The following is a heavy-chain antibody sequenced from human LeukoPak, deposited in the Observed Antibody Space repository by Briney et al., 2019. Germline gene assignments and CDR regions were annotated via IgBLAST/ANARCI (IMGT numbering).Heavy chain of an antibody. J-gene: IGHJ4*02. Sequence: KSSETLSLTCTVSGGSISSYYWSWIRQPPGKGLEWIGYIYYSGSTNYNPSLKSRVTISVDTSKNQFSLKLSSVTAADTAVYYCARDRAYPLYYFDYWGQGTLATVSS. V-gene: IGHV4-59*01. D-gene: IGHD3-10*01. CDR2: IYYSGST. CDR1: GGSISSYY. CDR3: ARDRAYPLYYFDY.